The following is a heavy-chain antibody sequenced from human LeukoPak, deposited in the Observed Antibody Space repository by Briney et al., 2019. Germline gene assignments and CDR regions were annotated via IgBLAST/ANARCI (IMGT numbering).Heavy chain of an antibody. D-gene: IGHD4-23*01. CDR1: GFTFSSYG. CDR3: AKTQATVGKAWFDP. Sequence: GGSLRLSCAASGFTFSSYGMSWVRQAPGKGLEWVSAIGGSGGSTYYADSVKGRFTISRDNAKNTLYLQMNSLRAEDMAVYYCAKTQATVGKAWFDPWGQGTLVTVSS. CDR2: IGGSGGST. V-gene: IGHV3-23*01. J-gene: IGHJ5*02.